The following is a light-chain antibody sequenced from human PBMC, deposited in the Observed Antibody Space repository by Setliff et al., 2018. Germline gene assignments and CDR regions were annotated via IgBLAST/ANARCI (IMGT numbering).Light chain of an antibody. J-gene: IGLJ1*01. V-gene: IGLV2-14*01. CDR2: EVT. CDR1: IGDVGAYDF. CDR3: SAYTSSSTYV. Sequence: QSALTQPASVSGSPGQSITISCSGTIGDVGAYDFVSWYQHHPGKAPKLVIYEVTNRPSGISNRFSGSKSGNSASLIISGLQAEDGADYYCSAYTSSSTYVFGTGTKVTVL.